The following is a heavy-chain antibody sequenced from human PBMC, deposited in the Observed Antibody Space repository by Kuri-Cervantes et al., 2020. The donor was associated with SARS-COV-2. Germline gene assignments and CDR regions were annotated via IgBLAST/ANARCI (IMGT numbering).Heavy chain of an antibody. D-gene: IGHD3-22*01. CDR1: GGSFSGYY. CDR2: INHSGST. Sequence: GSLRLSCAVYGGSFSGYYWSWIRQPPGKGLEWIGEINHSGSTNYNPSLKSRVTISVDTSKNQFSLKLSSVTAADTAVYYCASISVAAERRSYYYDSSGYYAKPYYYGMDVWGQGTTVTVSS. V-gene: IGHV4-34*01. CDR3: ASISVAAERRSYYYDSSGYYAKPYYYGMDV. J-gene: IGHJ6*02.